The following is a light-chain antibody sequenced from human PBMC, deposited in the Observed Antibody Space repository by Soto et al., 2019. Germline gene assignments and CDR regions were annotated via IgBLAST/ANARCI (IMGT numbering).Light chain of an antibody. Sequence: DIQMTQSPSSLSASAGDRVTITCRASQSLNNYLAWYQQKPGKAPKLLIYDASTLERGVPSRFSGTGSGTEFTLTISSLQPDDFATYYCQQYYRSSITFGQGTRLEI. CDR3: QQYYRSSIT. CDR2: DAS. V-gene: IGKV1-5*01. J-gene: IGKJ5*01. CDR1: QSLNNY.